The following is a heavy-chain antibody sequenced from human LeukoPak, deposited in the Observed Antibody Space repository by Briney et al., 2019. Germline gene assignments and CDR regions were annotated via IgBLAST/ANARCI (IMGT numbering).Heavy chain of an antibody. J-gene: IGHJ4*02. CDR3: ARDEASTVNAFDY. Sequence: SETLSLTCAVYGGSFSGYYWSWIRQHPGKGLEWIGYIYYSGSTYYNPSLKSRVTISVDTSKNQFSLKLSSVTAADTAVYYCARDEASTVNAFDYWGQGTLVTVSS. CDR2: IYYSGST. CDR1: GGSFSGYY. V-gene: IGHV4-31*11. D-gene: IGHD4-11*01.